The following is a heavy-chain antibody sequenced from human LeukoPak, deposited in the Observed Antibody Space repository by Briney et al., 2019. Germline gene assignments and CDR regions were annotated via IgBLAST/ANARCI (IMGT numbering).Heavy chain of an antibody. CDR1: GGSISSYY. J-gene: IGHJ3*02. CDR2: IYYSGST. V-gene: IGHV4-59*12. D-gene: IGHD2-2*01. Sequence: SETLSLTCTVSGGSISSYYWSWIRQPPGKGLEWIGYIYYSGSTNYNPSLKSRVTISVDTSKNQFSLKLSSVTAADTAVYYCAREVGNIVVVPAPKDAFDIWGQGTMVTVSS. CDR3: AREVGNIVVVPAPKDAFDI.